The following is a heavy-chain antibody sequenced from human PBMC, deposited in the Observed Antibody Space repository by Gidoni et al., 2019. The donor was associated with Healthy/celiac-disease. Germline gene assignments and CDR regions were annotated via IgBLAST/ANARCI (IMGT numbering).Heavy chain of an antibody. D-gene: IGHD3-10*01. CDR2: TRNKANSYTT. CDR3: AREVRLWFGEFYMDV. J-gene: IGHJ6*03. V-gene: IGHV3-72*01. CDR1: GFTFSDHY. Sequence: EVQLVESGGGLVQPGGSLRLSCAASGFTFSDHYMDWVRQAPGKGLEWVGRTRNKANSYTTEYAASVKGRFTISRDDSKNSLYLQMNSLKTEDTAVYYCAREVRLWFGEFYMDVWGKGTTVTVSS.